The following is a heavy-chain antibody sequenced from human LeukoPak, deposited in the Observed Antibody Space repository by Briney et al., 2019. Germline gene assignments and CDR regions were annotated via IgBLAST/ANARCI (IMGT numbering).Heavy chain of an antibody. D-gene: IGHD2-2*01. J-gene: IGHJ6*02. CDR2: IYSGGST. Sequence: GGSLRLSCAASGFTVSSNYMSWVRQAPGKGLEWVSVIYSGGSTYYADSVKGRFTISRDNSKNTLYLQMNSLRAEDTAVYYCANLGRRATTSALDVWGQGTTVTVSS. CDR1: GFTVSSNY. CDR3: ANLGRRATTSALDV. V-gene: IGHV3-53*01.